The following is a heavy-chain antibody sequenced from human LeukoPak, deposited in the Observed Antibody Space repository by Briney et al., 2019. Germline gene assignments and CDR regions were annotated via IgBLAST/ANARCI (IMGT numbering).Heavy chain of an antibody. CDR1: GLTLSSYA. D-gene: IGHD4-17*01. J-gene: IGHJ3*02. Sequence: PGRCLTLSCAASGLTLSSYAMSWVRPAPGKGIEWVSAISGGGGSTSYADSVKGRFTVSRDNSKDTLYLQMNSLRAQDTAVYYCARDKRSRVTKYTRGAFDIWGQGTMVTVSS. CDR3: ARDKRSRVTKYTRGAFDI. V-gene: IGHV3-23*01. CDR2: ISGGGGST.